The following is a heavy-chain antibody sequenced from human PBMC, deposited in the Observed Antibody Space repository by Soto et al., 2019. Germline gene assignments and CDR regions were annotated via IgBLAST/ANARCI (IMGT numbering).Heavy chain of an antibody. V-gene: IGHV1-69*02. Sequence: GASVKVSCKASGGTFSSYTISWVRQAPGQGLEWMGRIIPILGIANYAQKFQGRVTITADESTSTAYMELSSLRSEDTAVYYCARVVRGRWFDSWGQGTLVTVSS. D-gene: IGHD3-10*01. J-gene: IGHJ5*01. CDR3: ARVVRGRWFDS. CDR1: GGTFSSYT. CDR2: IIPILGIA.